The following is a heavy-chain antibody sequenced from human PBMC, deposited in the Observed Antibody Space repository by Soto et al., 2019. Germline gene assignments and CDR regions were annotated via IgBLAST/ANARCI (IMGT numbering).Heavy chain of an antibody. V-gene: IGHV1-18*01. Sequence: ASVKVSCKASGYTFTSYGISWVRQAPGQGLEWMGWISAYNGNTNYAQKLQGRVTMTTDTSTSTAYMELRSLRSDDTAVYYCARHCPYYDFCPVLSPYYYGMDVWGQGTTVTVSS. CDR2: ISAYNGNT. J-gene: IGHJ6*02. CDR1: GYTFTSYG. D-gene: IGHD3-3*01. CDR3: ARHCPYYDFCPVLSPYYYGMDV.